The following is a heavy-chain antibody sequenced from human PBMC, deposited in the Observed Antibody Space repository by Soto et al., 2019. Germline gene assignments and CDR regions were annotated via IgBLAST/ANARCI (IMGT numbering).Heavy chain of an antibody. J-gene: IGHJ4*02. D-gene: IGHD2-2*01. V-gene: IGHV1-2*02. CDR2: INPNSGGT. CDR1: GYTFTGYY. Sequence: GASVKVSCKASGYTFTGYYMHWVRQAPGQGLEWMGWINPNSGGTNYAQKFQGRVTMTRDTSISTAYMELSRLRSDDTALYYCAALGYCSSTSCHYIPNWGQGTLVTVSS. CDR3: AALGYCSSTSCHYIPN.